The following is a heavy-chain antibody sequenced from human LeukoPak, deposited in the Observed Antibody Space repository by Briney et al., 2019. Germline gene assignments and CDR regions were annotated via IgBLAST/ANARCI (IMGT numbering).Heavy chain of an antibody. CDR1: GFTFSSYS. CDR3: AKDQSSSSDYFDY. J-gene: IGHJ4*02. D-gene: IGHD6-6*01. CDR2: IWYDGSNK. Sequence: GGSLRLSCAASGFTFSSYSMNWVRQAPGKGLEWVAVIWYDGSNKYYADSVKGRFTISRDNSKNTLYLQMNSLRAEDTAVYYCAKDQSSSSDYFDYWGQGTLVTVSS. V-gene: IGHV3-33*06.